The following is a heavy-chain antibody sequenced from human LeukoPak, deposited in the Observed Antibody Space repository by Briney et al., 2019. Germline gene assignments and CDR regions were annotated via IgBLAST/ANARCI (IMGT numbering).Heavy chain of an antibody. CDR2: IYYNGRT. Sequence: SETLSLTCTVSGVSISSGGYYWSWIRQHPGKVLEWIGYIYYNGRTYYNQHQQSRVTISVDTSKNQFSLKLSSVTAADPAVYYCARSPGHYDILTGYYANYFDYWGQGTLVTVSS. D-gene: IGHD3-9*01. V-gene: IGHV4-31*03. CDR3: ARSPGHYDILTGYYANYFDY. CDR1: GVSISSGGYY. J-gene: IGHJ4*02.